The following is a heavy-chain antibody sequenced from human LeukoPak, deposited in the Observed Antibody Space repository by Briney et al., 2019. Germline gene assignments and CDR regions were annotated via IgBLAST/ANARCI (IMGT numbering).Heavy chain of an antibody. D-gene: IGHD3-9*01. Sequence: ASVKVSCKVSGYTLTELSMHWVRQAPGKGLEWMGGFDPEDGETICAQKFQGRVTMTEDTSTDTAYMELSSLRSEDTAVYYCATGEYYDILTGYSWDYYYGMDVWGQGTTVTVSS. CDR3: ATGEYYDILTGYSWDYYYGMDV. CDR2: FDPEDGET. CDR1: GYTLTELS. V-gene: IGHV1-24*01. J-gene: IGHJ6*02.